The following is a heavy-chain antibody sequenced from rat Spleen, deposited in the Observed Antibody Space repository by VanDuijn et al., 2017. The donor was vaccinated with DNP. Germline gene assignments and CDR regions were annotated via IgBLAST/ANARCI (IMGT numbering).Heavy chain of an antibody. J-gene: IGHJ2*01. CDR1: GFTFNNYL. D-gene: IGHD1-12*01. V-gene: IGHV5-31*01. CDR2: ITSSGGTT. Sequence: EVQLVESGGGLVQPGRSLKLSCVASGFTFNNYLMTWIRQVPGKGLEWVASITSSGGTTYYPDSVKGRFTISRDNGKSTLYLQMDSLRSEDTATYYCTTLNYYASLSGYFDDWGQGVMVTVSS. CDR3: TTLNYYASLSGYFDD.